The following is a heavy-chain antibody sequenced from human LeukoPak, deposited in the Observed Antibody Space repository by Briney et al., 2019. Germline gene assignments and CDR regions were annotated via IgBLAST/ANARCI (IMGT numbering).Heavy chain of an antibody. J-gene: IGHJ4*02. CDR2: ISSSSSTI. V-gene: IGHV3-48*01. D-gene: IGHD2-15*01. CDR3: ASNIRMGSGTY. Sequence: PGGSLRPSCAASGFTFSSYGMHWVRQAPGKGLEWVSYISSSSSTIYYADSVKGRFTISRDNAKNSLYLQMNSLRAEDTAVYYCASNIRMGSGTYWGQGTLVTVSS. CDR1: GFTFSSYG.